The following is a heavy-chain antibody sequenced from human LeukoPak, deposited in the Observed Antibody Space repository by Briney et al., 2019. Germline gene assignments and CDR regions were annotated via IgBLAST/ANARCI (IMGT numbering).Heavy chain of an antibody. CDR3: AKGSSGFGRCFFDY. V-gene: IGHV3-74*01. CDR1: GFPFSSYW. CDR2: ITNDGSST. D-gene: IGHD3-10*01. Sequence: GGSLRLSCAASGFPFSSYWMHWVRQVPGKGLLWVSRITNDGSSTTYADSVKGRFTISRDNAKNMLYLQMNSLRAEDTAVYYCAKGSSGFGRCFFDYWGQGTLVTVSS. J-gene: IGHJ4*02.